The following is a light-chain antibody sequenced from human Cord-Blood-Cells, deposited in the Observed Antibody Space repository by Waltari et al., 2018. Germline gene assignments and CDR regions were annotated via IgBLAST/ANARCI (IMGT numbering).Light chain of an antibody. Sequence: EIVLTQSPATLSLSPGERATLSCRASQSVSSYLAWYQQKPGQAPRLLIYDASNRATGIPARFSGSGSGTDFTLTISSLEPEDFAVYYCQQRSNWPPLLTFGGWTKVEIK. CDR1: QSVSSY. J-gene: IGKJ4*01. CDR2: DAS. CDR3: QQRSNWPPLLT. V-gene: IGKV3-11*01.